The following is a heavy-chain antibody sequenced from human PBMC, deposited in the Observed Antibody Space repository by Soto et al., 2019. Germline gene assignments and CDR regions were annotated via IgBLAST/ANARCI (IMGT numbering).Heavy chain of an antibody. CDR1: GFTFTDYY. Sequence: QVQLVESGGGLVKPGGSLRLSCVASGFTFTDYYMTWIRQAPGKGLEWVSYISSTSRYTNYADSVKGRFTISRDDAKNSLYLQMNSLRSDDTAIYFCARDRAVYSSVWDYWGQGTLVTVSS. CDR2: ISSTSRYT. V-gene: IGHV3-11*05. J-gene: IGHJ4*02. D-gene: IGHD6-19*01. CDR3: ARDRAVYSSVWDY.